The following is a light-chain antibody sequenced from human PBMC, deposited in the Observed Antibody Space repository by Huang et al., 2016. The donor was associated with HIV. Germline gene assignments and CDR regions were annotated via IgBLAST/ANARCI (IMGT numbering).Light chain of an antibody. CDR2: GAS. Sequence: EMVMTQSPATLSVSPGERATLSCRASQSVNSNLAWYQHKPGQAPRLLIFGASTRATGSPARFSGSGSGTEFTLTISSLQSEDFAVYYCHQYNNWPPWTFGQGTKVEIK. V-gene: IGKV3D-15*01. J-gene: IGKJ1*01. CDR3: HQYNNWPPWT. CDR1: QSVNSN.